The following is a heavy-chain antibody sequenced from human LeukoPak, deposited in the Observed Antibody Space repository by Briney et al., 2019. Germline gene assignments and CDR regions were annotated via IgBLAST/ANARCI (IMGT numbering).Heavy chain of an antibody. CDR1: GGSITSHY. Sequence: SETLSLTCTVSGGSITSHYWNWIRQTPGKGLEWIGYIYYSGTIKYNPSLKSRVTISLDTSKNQFSLNLASVTAADTAVYYCARGEDDKSSRFDPWGQGTLVTVSS. CDR2: IYYSGTI. V-gene: IGHV4-59*11. D-gene: IGHD1-1*01. J-gene: IGHJ5*02. CDR3: ARGEDDKSSRFDP.